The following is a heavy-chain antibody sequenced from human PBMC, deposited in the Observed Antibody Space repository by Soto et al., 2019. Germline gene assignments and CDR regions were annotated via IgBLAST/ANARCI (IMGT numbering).Heavy chain of an antibody. CDR3: ARGPQGELLHEDWFDP. CDR1: GFTFSSYA. Sequence: GGSLRLSCAASGFTFSSYAMHWVRQAPGKGLEWVAVISYDGSNKYYADSVKGRFTISRDNSKNTLYLQMNSLRAEDTAVYYCARGPQGELLHEDWFDPWGQGTLVTVPQ. CDR2: ISYDGSNK. V-gene: IGHV3-30-3*01. D-gene: IGHD1-26*01. J-gene: IGHJ5*02.